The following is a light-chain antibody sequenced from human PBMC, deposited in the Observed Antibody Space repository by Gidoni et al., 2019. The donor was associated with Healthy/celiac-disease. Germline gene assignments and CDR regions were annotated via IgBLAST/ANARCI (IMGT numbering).Light chain of an antibody. CDR3: QQYNNWPVT. CDR2: GAS. J-gene: IGKJ1*01. CDR1: QSVSSN. V-gene: IGKV3-15*01. Sequence: ELVMTQSPATLSVSPGERATLSCRASQSVSSNLAWYQQKPGQAPRLLIYGASTRATGIPARFSGSGSGTEFTLTISSLQSEDFAVYYCQQYNNWPVTFXQXTKVEIK.